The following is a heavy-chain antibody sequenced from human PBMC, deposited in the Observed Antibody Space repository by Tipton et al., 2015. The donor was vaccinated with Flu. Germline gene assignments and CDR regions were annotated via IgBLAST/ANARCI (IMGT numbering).Heavy chain of an antibody. CDR2: IYSSGTT. J-gene: IGHJ3*01. CDR1: GGSVSAYY. CDR3: ARVIGGDNPADNAFDF. V-gene: IGHV4-4*07. Sequence: TLSLTCSVSGGSVSAYYWTWIRQPAGKGLEWIGRIYSSGTTDYNPSLKSRVTMSLEKSKNQIFLRLSSVTAADTAVYYCARVIGGDNPADNAFDFWGQGTKVTVSS. D-gene: IGHD4-17*01.